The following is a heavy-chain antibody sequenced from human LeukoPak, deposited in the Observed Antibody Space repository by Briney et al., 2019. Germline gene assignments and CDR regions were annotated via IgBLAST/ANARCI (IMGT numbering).Heavy chain of an antibody. V-gene: IGHV3-23*01. CDR2: VSGSGGNT. J-gene: IGHJ3*02. D-gene: IGHD3-22*01. CDR3: AKGYYDSSGYGYAFDI. Sequence: PGGSLRLSCAASGFTFSSYAMSWVRQAPEKGLEWLSAVSGSGGNTYYADSVKGRFTISRDNSQNTLYLQMNSLRAEDTAVYYCAKGYYDSSGYGYAFDIWGQGTTVSVSS. CDR1: GFTFSSYA.